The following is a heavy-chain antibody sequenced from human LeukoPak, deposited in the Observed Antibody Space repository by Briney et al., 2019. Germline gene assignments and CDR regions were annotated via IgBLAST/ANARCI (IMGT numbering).Heavy chain of an antibody. CDR3: AYSSSWYNFFDY. CDR1: GGSISSGGYS. CDR2: IYYSGST. Sequence: SQTLSLTCAVSGGSISSGGYSWSWIRQPPGKGLEWIGYIYYSGSTNYNPSLKSRVTISVDTSKNQFSLKLSSVTAADTAVYYCAYSSSWYNFFDYWGQGTLVTVSS. V-gene: IGHV4-61*08. D-gene: IGHD6-13*01. J-gene: IGHJ4*02.